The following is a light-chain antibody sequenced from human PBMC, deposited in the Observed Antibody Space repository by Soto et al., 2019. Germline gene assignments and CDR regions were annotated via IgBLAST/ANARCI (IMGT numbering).Light chain of an antibody. J-gene: IGKJ1*01. CDR3: HQYGGARWT. V-gene: IGKV3-20*01. CDR2: GIS. CDR1: HTISSSY. Sequence: EIVLTQSPGTLSLSPGERATLSCRASHTISSSYLAWYQQKPGQAPRLLMYGISRRATGIPDRFSGSGSGTDFTLAITRLEPEDFAVYYCHQYGGARWTFGQGTKVDIK.